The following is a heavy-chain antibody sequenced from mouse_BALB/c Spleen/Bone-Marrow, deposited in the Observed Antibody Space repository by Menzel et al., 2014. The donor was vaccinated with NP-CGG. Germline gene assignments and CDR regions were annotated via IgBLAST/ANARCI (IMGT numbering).Heavy chain of an antibody. CDR3: VSSAYGSKFAY. Sequence: EVLLVESGGGLAQPKGSLKLSRAASGFTFNTHAMNWVRQAPGKGLEWVARIRSGSNNYATYYADSVKDRFTISRDDSQSRLYLQMNILKTEDTAMYYCVSSAYGSKFAYGGHGTLVTASA. D-gene: IGHD1-1*01. V-gene: IGHV10-1*02. CDR2: IRSGSNNYAT. CDR1: GFTFNTHA. J-gene: IGHJ3*01.